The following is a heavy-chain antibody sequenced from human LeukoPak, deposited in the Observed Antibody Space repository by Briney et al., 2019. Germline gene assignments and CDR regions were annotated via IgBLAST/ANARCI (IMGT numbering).Heavy chain of an antibody. J-gene: IGHJ4*02. V-gene: IGHV5-51*01. Sequence: GESLKISCKGSGYSLTSYWIGWVRQMPGKGLEWMGIIYPGDSDTRYSPSFQGQVTISADKSISTAYLQWSSLKASGTAMYYCARHGLSDDYVWGSYRSQPDYWGQGTLVTVSS. CDR3: ARHGLSDDYVWGSYRSQPDY. D-gene: IGHD3-16*02. CDR2: IYPGDSDT. CDR1: GYSLTSYW.